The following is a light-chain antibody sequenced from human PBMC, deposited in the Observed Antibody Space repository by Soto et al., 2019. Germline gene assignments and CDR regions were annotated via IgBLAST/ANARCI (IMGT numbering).Light chain of an antibody. V-gene: IGKV3-11*01. CDR3: QQRSNWPLT. Sequence: EIVMTQSPGTLSLSPGDTATLSCRASQSLGSDLAWYQQKPGQAPRLLIYDASNRATGIPARFSGSGSGTDFTLTISSLEPEDFAVYYCQQRSNWPLTFGGGTKVDI. CDR1: QSLGSD. J-gene: IGKJ4*01. CDR2: DAS.